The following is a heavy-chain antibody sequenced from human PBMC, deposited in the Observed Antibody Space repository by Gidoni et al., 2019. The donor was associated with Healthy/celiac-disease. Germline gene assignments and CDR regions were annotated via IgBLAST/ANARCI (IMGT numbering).Heavy chain of an antibody. CDR2: IIPILGIA. D-gene: IGHD6-13*01. J-gene: IGHJ6*02. CDR3: ARVGQQLVVGYYYYGMDV. CDR1: GGTFSSYT. Sequence: QVQLVQSGAEVKKPGSSVKVSCKASGGTFSSYTISWVRQAPGQGLEWMGRIIPILGIANYAQKFQGRVTITADKSTSTAYMELSSLRSEDTAVYYCARVGQQLVVGYYYYGMDVWGQGTTVTVSS. V-gene: IGHV1-69*02.